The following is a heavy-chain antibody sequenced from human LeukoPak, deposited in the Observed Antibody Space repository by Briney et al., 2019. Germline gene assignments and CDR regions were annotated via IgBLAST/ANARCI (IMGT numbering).Heavy chain of an antibody. V-gene: IGHV3-7*01. J-gene: IGHJ3*02. CDR2: IKKDGSEK. D-gene: IGHD5-18*01. CDR3: ARARSSYGYGDAFDI. CDR1: GFTFSRHS. Sequence: PGGSLRLSCAASGFTFSRHSINWVRQAPGKGLEWVANIKKDGSEKYYVDSVKGRFTISRDNSKNTLYLQMNSLRAEDTAVYYCARARSSYGYGDAFDIWGQGTMVTVSS.